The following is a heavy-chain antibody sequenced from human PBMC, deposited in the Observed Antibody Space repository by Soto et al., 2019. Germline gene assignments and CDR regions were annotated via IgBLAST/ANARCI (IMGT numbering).Heavy chain of an antibody. CDR3: ARAVQLWGDL. J-gene: IGHJ6*02. D-gene: IGHD1-1*01. Sequence: QVQLVQSGAEEKKPGASVKVSCKASGYTITSYAMQWVREAPGQRLEWMGWINAGNGNRKYSQKFQGRVTITRDTSASTAYMELSSLRSEDTAVYYCARAVQLWGDLWGQGTTVTVSS. CDR2: INAGNGNR. CDR1: GYTITSYA. V-gene: IGHV1-3*05.